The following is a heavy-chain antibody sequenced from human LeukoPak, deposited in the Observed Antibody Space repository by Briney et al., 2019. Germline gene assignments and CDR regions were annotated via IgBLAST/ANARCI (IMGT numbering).Heavy chain of an antibody. CDR3: AREVVAVAGSYFDS. Sequence: SETLSLTCTVSGGSISSYYWTWIRQPPGKGLEWIGYIYYSGSSNYNPSLKSRVTISVDTSKNRFSLKLSSVTAADTAVYFCAREVVAVAGSYFDSWGQGTLVTVSS. CDR2: IYYSGSS. CDR1: GGSISSYY. J-gene: IGHJ4*02. V-gene: IGHV4-59*01. D-gene: IGHD6-19*01.